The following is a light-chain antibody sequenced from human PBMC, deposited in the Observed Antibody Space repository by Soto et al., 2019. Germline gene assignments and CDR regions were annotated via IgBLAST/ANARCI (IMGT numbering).Light chain of an antibody. CDR2: DNN. J-gene: IGLJ1*01. CDR3: GTWDGCLSAYV. Sequence: QSVLTQPPSVSAAPGQRVTISCSGSNSNIGTNYVSWYQQLPGTAPKLVIYDNNDRPPGIPDRFSGSKSGTSATLGITGLQTGDEADYYCGTWDGCLSAYVFGTGTKVTVL. V-gene: IGLV1-51*01. CDR1: NSNIGTNY.